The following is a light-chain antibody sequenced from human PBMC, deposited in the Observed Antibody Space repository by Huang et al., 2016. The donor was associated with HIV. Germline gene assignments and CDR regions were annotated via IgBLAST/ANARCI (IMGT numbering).Light chain of an antibody. J-gene: IGKJ1*01. V-gene: IGKV4-1*01. Sequence: DIVMTQSPDSLAVSLGERATINCSSSQSVLSSSNDKNYLTWYQQKPGQPPKLLIYWASTRESGVPERCSGSVSGTHFTLTISSLQAEDVAVYYCQQYYSVPRTFGQGTKVEIK. CDR3: QQYYSVPRT. CDR1: QSVLSSSNDKNY. CDR2: WAS.